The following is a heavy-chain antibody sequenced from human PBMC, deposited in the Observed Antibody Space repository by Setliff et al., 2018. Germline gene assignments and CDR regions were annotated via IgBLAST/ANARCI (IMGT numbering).Heavy chain of an antibody. CDR1: GFTFSTYS. V-gene: IGHV3-72*01. CDR3: TRTPCSSSRCLSQLDY. CDR2: FRDKASGYTT. Sequence: GGSLRLSCAASGFTFSTYSMSWVRQAPGKGLEWVGRFRDKASGYTTEYAASVKGRFTISRDDSKNSRDLQMSSLKTEDTAVYYCTRTPCSSSRCLSQLDYWSQGALVTVSS. D-gene: IGHD2-2*01. J-gene: IGHJ4*02.